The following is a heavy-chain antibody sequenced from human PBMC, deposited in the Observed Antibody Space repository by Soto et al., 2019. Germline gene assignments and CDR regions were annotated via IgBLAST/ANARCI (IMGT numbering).Heavy chain of an antibody. Sequence: QVQLVESGGDLVKPGGSLRLSCAASGFTFSAYYMTWIRQAPGKGLEWVSYISSRSSYTNYADSVKGRFAISRDNVQNSLYLQLHIVRADDTAVYYCAQATSGSSWCNPYVWGQGTLVTVSS. CDR1: GFTFSAYY. D-gene: IGHD6-13*01. J-gene: IGHJ4*02. CDR3: AQATSGSSWCNPYV. V-gene: IGHV3-11*06. CDR2: ISSRSSYT.